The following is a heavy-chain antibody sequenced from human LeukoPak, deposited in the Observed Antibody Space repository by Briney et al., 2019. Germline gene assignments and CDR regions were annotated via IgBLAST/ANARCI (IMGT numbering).Heavy chain of an antibody. V-gene: IGHV3-48*03. CDR2: ISRSANTI. CDR1: GFTFSSYE. CDR3: ATRGYYYDSGGYSYFDY. J-gene: IGHJ4*02. D-gene: IGHD3-22*01. Sequence: GGSLRLSCAASGFTFSSYEMNWVRQAPGNGLEWVSYISRSANTIYYADSAKGRFTISRDNAKNSLYLQMNSLRAEDTAVYYCATRGYYYDSGGYSYFDYWGQGTLVTVSS.